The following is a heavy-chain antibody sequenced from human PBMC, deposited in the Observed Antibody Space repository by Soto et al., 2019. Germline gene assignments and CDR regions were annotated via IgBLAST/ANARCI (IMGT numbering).Heavy chain of an antibody. D-gene: IGHD3-22*01. V-gene: IGHV3-30-3*01. J-gene: IGHJ1*01. Sequence: QVQLVESGVGVVQPGRSLRLCCAASGFTFSSYAMHWVRQAPGKGLEWVAVISYDGSNKYYADSVKGRFTISRDNSKNTLYLQMNSLRAEDTAVYYCARDPYYYDSSGYNGYFQHWGQGTLVTVSS. CDR2: ISYDGSNK. CDR3: ARDPYYYDSSGYNGYFQH. CDR1: GFTFSSYA.